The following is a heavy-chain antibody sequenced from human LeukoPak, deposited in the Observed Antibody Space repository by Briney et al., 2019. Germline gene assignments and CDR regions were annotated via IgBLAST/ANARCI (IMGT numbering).Heavy chain of an antibody. V-gene: IGHV4-31*03. CDR3: ARGGGSGWYGNWFDP. CDR1: GGSISSGGYY. D-gene: IGHD6-19*01. J-gene: IGHJ5*02. Sequence: SETLSLTCTVSGGSISSGGYYWSWIRQHPGKGLEWIGYIYYSGSTYYNPSLKSRVTISVDTSKNQFSLKLSSVTAADTAVYYCARGGGSGWYGNWFDPWGQGTLVTVSS. CDR2: IYYSGST.